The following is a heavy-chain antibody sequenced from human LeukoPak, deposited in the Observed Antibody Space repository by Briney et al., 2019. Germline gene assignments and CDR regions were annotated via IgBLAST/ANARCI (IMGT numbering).Heavy chain of an antibody. CDR3: ARELMVRGVISFYYYYYMDV. J-gene: IGHJ6*03. D-gene: IGHD3-10*01. Sequence: LETLSLTCTVSGGSISSYYWSWIRQPAGKGLEWIGRIYTSGSTNYNPSLKSRVTMSVDTSKNQSSLKLSPVTAADTAVYYCARELMVRGVISFYYYYYMDVWGKGTTVTVSS. CDR2: IYTSGST. V-gene: IGHV4-4*07. CDR1: GGSISSYY.